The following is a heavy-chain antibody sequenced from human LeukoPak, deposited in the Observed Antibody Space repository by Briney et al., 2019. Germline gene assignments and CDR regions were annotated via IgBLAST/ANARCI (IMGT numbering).Heavy chain of an antibody. D-gene: IGHD1-1*01. J-gene: IGHJ6*02. V-gene: IGHV4-39*02. CDR1: GGSISSSSYY. CDR3: AKESLGTEQRNYNYYGMDV. CDR2: IYYSGST. Sequence: SETLSLTCTVSGGSISSSSYYWGWIRQPLGKGLEWIGSIYYSGSTYYNPSLKSRVTISVDTSKNQFSLKLSSVTAADTAVYYCAKESLGTEQRNYNYYGMDVWGRGTTVTVSS.